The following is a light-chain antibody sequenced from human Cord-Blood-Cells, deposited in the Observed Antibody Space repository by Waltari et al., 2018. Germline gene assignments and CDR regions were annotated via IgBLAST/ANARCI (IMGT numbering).Light chain of an antibody. CDR3: QQSYST. J-gene: IGKJ1*01. V-gene: IGKV1-39*01. CDR2: AAS. CDR1: QSISSY. Sequence: DIQMTQSPSSLSASVGDRVTITCRASQSISSYLYWYQQKPGKAPKLLIYAASSLQSGVPSRFSGSGSGTDFTLTISSLQPEDFATYYCQQSYSTFGQGTKVEIK.